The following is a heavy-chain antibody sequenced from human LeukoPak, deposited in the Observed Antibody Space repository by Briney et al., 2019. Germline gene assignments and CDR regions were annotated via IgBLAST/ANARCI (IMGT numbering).Heavy chain of an antibody. Sequence: SETLSLTCTVSGVSISSHYWSWIRQPPGKGLEWIGYIYYSGSTNYNPSLKSRVTISIDTSKNQFSLKLSSVTAADTAVYYCAREDILTGYFDPWGQGTLVTVSS. V-gene: IGHV4-59*11. CDR3: AREDILTGYFDP. CDR2: IYYSGST. CDR1: GVSISSHY. J-gene: IGHJ5*02. D-gene: IGHD3-9*01.